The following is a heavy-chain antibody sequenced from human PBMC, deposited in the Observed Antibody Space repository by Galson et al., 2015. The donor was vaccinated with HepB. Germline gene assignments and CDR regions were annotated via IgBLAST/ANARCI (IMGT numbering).Heavy chain of an antibody. CDR3: ARDRGGELRDSNSGYDPERDY. Sequence: QSGAEVKKPGESLRISCKGSDYKFTNYGISWVRQMPGIGLEWMGRIIPILGIANYAQKFQGRVTITADKSTSTAYMELSSLRSEDTAVYYCARDRGGELRDSNSGYDPERDYWGQGTLVTVSS. V-gene: IGHV1-69*04. D-gene: IGHD5-12*01. CDR2: IIPILGIA. J-gene: IGHJ4*02. CDR1: DYKFTNYG.